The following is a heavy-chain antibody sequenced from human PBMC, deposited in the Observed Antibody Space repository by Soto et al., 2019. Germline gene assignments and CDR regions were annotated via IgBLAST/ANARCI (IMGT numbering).Heavy chain of an antibody. D-gene: IGHD2-2*01. Sequence: QVQLVESGGGVVQPGRSLRLSCAASGFTFSSYAMHWVRQAPGKGLEWVAVISYDGSNKYYADSVKGRFTISRDNSKNTLYLQMNRLRAEDTAVYYCARDGCSSTSCYLINWFDPWGQGTLVTVSS. J-gene: IGHJ5*02. V-gene: IGHV3-30-3*01. CDR1: GFTFSSYA. CDR3: ARDGCSSTSCYLINWFDP. CDR2: ISYDGSNK.